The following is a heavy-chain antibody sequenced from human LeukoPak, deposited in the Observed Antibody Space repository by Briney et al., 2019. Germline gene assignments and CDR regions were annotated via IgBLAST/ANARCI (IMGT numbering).Heavy chain of an antibody. Sequence: RASVNASCKASGGTFSSYAISWVRQAPGQGLEWMGWISAYNGNTNYAQKLQGRVTMTTDTSTSTAYMELRSLRSDDTAVYYCARELGAGQTMDVWAKGPRSPSPQ. CDR1: GGTFSSYA. J-gene: IGHJ6*04. CDR2: ISAYNGNT. D-gene: IGHD1-26*01. CDR3: ARELGAGQTMDV. V-gene: IGHV1-18*01.